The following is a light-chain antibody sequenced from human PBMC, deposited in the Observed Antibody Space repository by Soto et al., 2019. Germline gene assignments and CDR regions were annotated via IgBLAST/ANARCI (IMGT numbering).Light chain of an antibody. CDR1: QSVSSY. J-gene: IGKJ4*01. Sequence: EIVLTQSPATLSLSPGERATLSCMASQSVSSYLAWYQQKPGQAPRLLIYDASNRATGIPARFSGSGSGTDFTLTISSLEPEDFAVYYCQPYNNWPLTFGRGTKVDI. CDR3: QPYNNWPLT. CDR2: DAS. V-gene: IGKV3-11*01.